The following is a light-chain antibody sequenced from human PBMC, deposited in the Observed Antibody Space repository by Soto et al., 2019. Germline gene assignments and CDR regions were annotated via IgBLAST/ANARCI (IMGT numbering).Light chain of an antibody. CDR3: QQYGSTPLT. CDR2: GSS. Sequence: EVVLTQSPGTLSLSPGERATLSCRASQSVNSNYLAWYQQKPGQAPRLLLYGSSSRATGIPDRFSGSGSGSGTDFTLTISRLEPEDFAVYYCQQYGSTPLTFGGETKVE. V-gene: IGKV3-20*01. CDR1: QSVNSNY. J-gene: IGKJ4*01.